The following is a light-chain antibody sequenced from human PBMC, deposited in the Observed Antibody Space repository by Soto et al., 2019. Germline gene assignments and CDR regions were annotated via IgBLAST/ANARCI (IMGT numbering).Light chain of an antibody. V-gene: IGKV1-39*01. CDR1: QSISTY. CDR2: AAS. J-gene: IGKJ1*01. Sequence: DIQMTQSPSSLSASVGDRFTITCRASQSISTYLNWYQQKAGLAPKLLIYAASSLQSGVPSRFSGSGSGTDFTLTISSLQPEDFATYSCQQSYSTTWTFGQGTKVDI. CDR3: QQSYSTTWT.